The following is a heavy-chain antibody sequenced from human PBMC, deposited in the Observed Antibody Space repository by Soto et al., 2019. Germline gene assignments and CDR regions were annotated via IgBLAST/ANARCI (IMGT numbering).Heavy chain of an antibody. J-gene: IGHJ4*02. D-gene: IGHD3-3*01. CDR1: GFSVSSGSYY. CDR2: IYYSGST. CDR3: ARGAYYDWSW. V-gene: IGHV4-61*01. Sequence: PSATQSLTCTFSGFSVSSGSYYWRWIRQPPGEVLEWIGYIYYSGSTNYNPSLKSRVTISVDTSKNQFSLKLSSVTAADTAVYYCARGAYYDWSWWGQGTLVTVSS.